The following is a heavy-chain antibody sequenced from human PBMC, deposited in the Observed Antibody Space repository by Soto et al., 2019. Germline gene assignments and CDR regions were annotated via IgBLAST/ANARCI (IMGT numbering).Heavy chain of an antibody. Sequence: PGGSLRLSCAASGFIFSPYGIHWVRQAPGKGLEWVALIRNDGSDKYYAESVTGRFTISRDNSKNTVYLQMNSLRAEDTALYFCARAPRMAPFDIWGQG. V-gene: IGHV3-33*01. J-gene: IGHJ3*02. CDR1: GFIFSPYG. CDR3: ARAPRMAPFDI. CDR2: IRNDGSDK.